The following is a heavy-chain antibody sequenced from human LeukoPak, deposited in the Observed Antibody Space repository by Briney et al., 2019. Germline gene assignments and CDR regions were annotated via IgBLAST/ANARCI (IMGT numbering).Heavy chain of an antibody. CDR1: GFTFSSYA. CDR3: ARDRGPSIVVVPAALGY. CDR2: ISYDGSNK. Sequence: PGGSLRLSCAASGFTFSSYAMHWVRQAPGKGLEWVAVISYDGSNKYYADSVKGRFTISRDNSKNTPYLQMNSLRAEDTAVYYCARDRGPSIVVVPAALGYWGQGTLVTVSS. D-gene: IGHD2-2*01. V-gene: IGHV3-30*04. J-gene: IGHJ4*02.